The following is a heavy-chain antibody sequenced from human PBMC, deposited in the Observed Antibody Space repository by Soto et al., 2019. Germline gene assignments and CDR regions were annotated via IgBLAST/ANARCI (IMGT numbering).Heavy chain of an antibody. J-gene: IGHJ4*02. CDR2: IYYSGST. D-gene: IGHD6-6*01. CDR1: GGSISSYY. CDR3: ARVIAARPGRLFDY. Sequence: PSETLSLTCTVSGGSISSYYWSWIRQPPGKGLEWIGYIYYSGSTNYNPSLKSRVTISVDTSKNQFSLKLSSVTAADTAVYYCARVIAARPGRLFDYWGQGTLVTVSS. V-gene: IGHV4-59*01.